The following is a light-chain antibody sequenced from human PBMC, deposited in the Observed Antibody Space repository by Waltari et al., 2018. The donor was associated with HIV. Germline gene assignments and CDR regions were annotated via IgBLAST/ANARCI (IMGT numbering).Light chain of an antibody. Sequence: DIQMTQSPPALSASVGDRVIITCRASQNIGTYLNWYQQRPGEAPKVLIYRASTLQSGVSSGFSGSGSGTEFTLTITSLQSEDFASYICQQSFSSPTFGPGTKLEI. J-gene: IGKJ3*01. CDR1: QNIGTY. V-gene: IGKV1-39*01. CDR3: QQSFSSPT. CDR2: RAS.